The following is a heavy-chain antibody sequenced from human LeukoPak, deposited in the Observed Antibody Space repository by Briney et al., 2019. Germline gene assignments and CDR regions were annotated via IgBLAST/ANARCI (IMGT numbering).Heavy chain of an antibody. D-gene: IGHD3-10*01. CDR3: AKERFGERRFDY. Sequence: GGSLRLSCAASGFTFDDYAMHWVRQAPGKGLEWVSGISWNSGSIGYADSVQGRFTISRDNAKNSLYLQMNSLRAEDTALYYCAKERFGERRFDYWGQGTLVTVSS. CDR1: GFTFDDYA. J-gene: IGHJ4*02. V-gene: IGHV3-9*01. CDR2: ISWNSGSI.